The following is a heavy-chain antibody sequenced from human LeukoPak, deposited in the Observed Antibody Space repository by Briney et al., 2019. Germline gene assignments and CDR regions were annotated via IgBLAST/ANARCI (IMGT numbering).Heavy chain of an antibody. J-gene: IGHJ4*02. D-gene: IGHD4-17*01. CDR3: AIGLYGGPFDY. CDR2: ISGSGPNT. V-gene: IGHV3-23*01. Sequence: GGSLRLSCAASGFTYSNYAMTWVRQAPVKGLEWVSAISGSGPNTYYADYVKGRFTISRDNSKNTVYLQMNSLRADDTAVYYCAIGLYGGPFDYWGQGTLVTVSS. CDR1: GFTYSNYA.